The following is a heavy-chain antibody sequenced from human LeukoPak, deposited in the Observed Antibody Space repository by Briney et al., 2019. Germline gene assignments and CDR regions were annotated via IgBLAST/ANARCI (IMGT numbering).Heavy chain of an antibody. CDR1: GFTVSSSY. CDR3: ARDGDSGYDRFDY. Sequence: GSLRLSCAASGFTVSSSYMSWVRQAPGKGLEWVSVIYSGGSTYYADSVKGRFTISRHNSKNTLYLQMNSLRAEDTAVYYCARDGDSGYDRFDYWGQGTLVTVSS. D-gene: IGHD5-12*01. J-gene: IGHJ4*02. V-gene: IGHV3-53*04. CDR2: IYSGGST.